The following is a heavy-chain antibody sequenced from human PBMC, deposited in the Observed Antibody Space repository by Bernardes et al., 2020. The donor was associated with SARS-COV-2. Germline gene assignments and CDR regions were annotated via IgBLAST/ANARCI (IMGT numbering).Heavy chain of an antibody. J-gene: IGHJ5*02. CDR2: IKQDGSEK. CDR1: GFTFRSYW. V-gene: IGHV3-7*05. CDR3: ARISGADFWSGYYFFGRGYNWFDP. D-gene: IGHD3-3*01. Sequence: GGSLRLSCAASGFTFRSYWMSWVRQAPGKGLEWVANIKQDGSEKYYVDSVKGRFTISRDNAKNSLYLQMNSLRAEDTAVYYCARISGADFWSGYYFFGRGYNWFDPWGQGTLVTVSS.